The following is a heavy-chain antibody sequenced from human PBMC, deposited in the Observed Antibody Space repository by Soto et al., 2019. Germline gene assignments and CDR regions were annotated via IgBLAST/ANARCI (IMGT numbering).Heavy chain of an antibody. CDR3: GRGNTGSDYGFLEY. J-gene: IGHJ4*01. D-gene: IGHD5-12*01. Sequence: ASVKVSCKTSGFILSTYAMHWVRQAPGQRPEWMGWIAAVNGKTEYSHKFQGRVTLTSDTSASTVFLDLTSLRSEDTAVYYCGRGNTGSDYGFLEYWG. V-gene: IGHV1-3*01. CDR1: GFILSTYA. CDR2: IAAVNGKT.